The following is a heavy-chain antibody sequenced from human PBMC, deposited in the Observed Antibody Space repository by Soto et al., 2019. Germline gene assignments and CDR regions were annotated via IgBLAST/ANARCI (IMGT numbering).Heavy chain of an antibody. CDR2: INVNNGNT. Sequence: QVQLVQSGAEVKKPGASVKVSCKASGDTFASYGINWVRQAPGQGLEWMGWINVNNGNTNYAQKFQDRVTMTTDTSTTTVYMELRSLRSDDTAVYYCAGGIRGGQGFDYWGQGPLITVSS. V-gene: IGHV1-18*01. J-gene: IGHJ4*02. CDR1: GDTFASYG. D-gene: IGHD3-16*01. CDR3: AGGIRGGQGFDY.